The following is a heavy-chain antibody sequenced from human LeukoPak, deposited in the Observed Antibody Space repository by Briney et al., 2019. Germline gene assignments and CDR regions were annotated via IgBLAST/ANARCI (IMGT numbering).Heavy chain of an antibody. CDR3: ARGNILTGYCLDF. Sequence: SETLSLTCAVYGGSITGYYWSWIRQTPGRGLEWVGEIHYTGATSYNPSLKSRATISTDTSKNQFSLRLSSVTAADTAVYYCARGNILTGYCLDFWGQGALVTVSS. CDR2: IHYTGAT. V-gene: IGHV4-34*01. CDR1: GGSITGYY. D-gene: IGHD3-9*01. J-gene: IGHJ4*02.